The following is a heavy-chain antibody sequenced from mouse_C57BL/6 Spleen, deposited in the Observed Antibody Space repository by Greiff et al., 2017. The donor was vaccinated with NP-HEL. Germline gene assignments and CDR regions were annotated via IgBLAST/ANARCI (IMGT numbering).Heavy chain of an antibody. J-gene: IGHJ4*01. CDR2: IYPRSGNT. CDR3: ARGRDYYGSSYYYAMDY. Sequence: VKLVESGAELARPGASVKLSCKASGYTFTSYGISWVKQRTGQGLEWIGEIYPRSGNTYYNEKFKGKATLTADKSSSTAYMELRSLTSEDSAVYFRARGRDYYGSSYYYAMDYWGQGTSVTVSS. CDR1: GYTFTSYG. V-gene: IGHV1-81*01. D-gene: IGHD1-1*01.